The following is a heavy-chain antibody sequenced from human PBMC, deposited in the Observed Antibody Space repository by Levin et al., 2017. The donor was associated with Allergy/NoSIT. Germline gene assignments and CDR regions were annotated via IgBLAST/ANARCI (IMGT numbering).Heavy chain of an antibody. CDR1: GYTFTSYY. D-gene: IGHD6-19*01. J-gene: IGHJ4*02. CDR3: ARAAVSGRRFDF. Sequence: PTASVKVSCNSSGYTFTSYYMHWVRQAPGQGLEWMGVINPSSGSTTYAQNFQGRVTMTRDTSTSTVYMELSSLISEDTAVYYCARAAVSGRRFDFWGQGTLVIVSS. CDR2: INPSSGST. V-gene: IGHV1-46*01.